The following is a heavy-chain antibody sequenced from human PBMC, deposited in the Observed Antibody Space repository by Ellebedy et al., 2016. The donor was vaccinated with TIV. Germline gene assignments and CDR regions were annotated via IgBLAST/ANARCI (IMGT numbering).Heavy chain of an antibody. V-gene: IGHV3-11*01. CDR1: GFTFSTYC. J-gene: IGHJ6*02. CDR3: AKARGSSVIDYNYYGMDV. Sequence: GGSLRLXXAASGFTFSTYCMTWIRQAPGKGLEWVSYIIPSGTTIYYSDSVKGRFTISRDNAKNSLYLEMNSLRAEDTAVYYCAKARGSSVIDYNYYGMDVWGPGTTVTVSS. D-gene: IGHD2-21*01. CDR2: IIPSGTTI.